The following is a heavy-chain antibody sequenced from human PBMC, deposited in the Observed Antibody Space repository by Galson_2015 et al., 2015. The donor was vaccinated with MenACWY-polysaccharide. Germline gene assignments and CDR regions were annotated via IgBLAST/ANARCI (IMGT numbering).Heavy chain of an antibody. D-gene: IGHD4-17*01. J-gene: IGHJ6*02. Sequence: PALVKPPQTLTLTCTFSGLSVATSEMCVNWLRQPPGKALEWLGFIDWDDDTHYTASLKTRLPISKDTSQNQVVLRMTTMDPVDPATYYCARTGAIQGHYGAYFYSGMDVWGQGPTVTVSS. CDR3: ARTGAIQGHYGAYFYSGMDV. CDR1: GLSVATSEMC. V-gene: IGHV2-70*19. CDR2: IDWDDDT.